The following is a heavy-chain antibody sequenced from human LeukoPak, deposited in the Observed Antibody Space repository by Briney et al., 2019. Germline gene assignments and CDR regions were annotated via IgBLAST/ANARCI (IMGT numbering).Heavy chain of an antibody. D-gene: IGHD3-22*01. V-gene: IGHV4-59*01. Sequence: SETLSLTCTVSGGSISSYYWSWIRQPPGKGLERMGHIYDSVVVTYNPSLKRRVTISVDTSKNQLSLKLSSVPAADTAVYYCARQYYYDSSGYVNAFDIWGQGTMVTVSS. J-gene: IGHJ3*02. CDR2: IYDSVVV. CDR3: ARQYYYDSSGYVNAFDI. CDR1: GGSISSYY.